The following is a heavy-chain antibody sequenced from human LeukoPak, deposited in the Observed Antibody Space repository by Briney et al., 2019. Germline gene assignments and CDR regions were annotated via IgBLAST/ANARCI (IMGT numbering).Heavy chain of an antibody. CDR3: ARGGRFLEWLLYPGFDY. D-gene: IGHD3-3*01. CDR2: IYYSGNT. J-gene: IGHJ4*02. Sequence: SETLSLTCIVSGGSISTSAYYWGWIRQPPGEGLQWIGSIYYSGNTYYNSSLKSRVTISVDTSKNQFSLKLSSVTAADTAVYYCARGGRFLEWLLYPGFDYWGQGTLVTVSS. CDR1: GGSISTSAYY. V-gene: IGHV4-39*01.